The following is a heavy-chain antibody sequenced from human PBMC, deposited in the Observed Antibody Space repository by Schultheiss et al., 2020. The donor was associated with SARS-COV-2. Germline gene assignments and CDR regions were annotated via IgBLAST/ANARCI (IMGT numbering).Heavy chain of an antibody. Sequence: GESLKISCAASGFTFSDYYMSWIRQAPGKGLEWVAVIWYDGSNKYYADSVKGRFTISRDNAKNSLYLQMNSLRAEDTALYYCAKDQGGNSYAFDYWGQGTLVTVSS. V-gene: IGHV3-33*03. CDR3: AKDQGGNSYAFDY. CDR1: GFTFSDYY. J-gene: IGHJ4*02. D-gene: IGHD5-18*01. CDR2: IWYDGSNK.